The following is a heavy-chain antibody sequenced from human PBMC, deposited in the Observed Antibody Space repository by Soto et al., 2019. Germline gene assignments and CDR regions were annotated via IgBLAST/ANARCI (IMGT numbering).Heavy chain of an antibody. J-gene: IGHJ5*02. CDR1: GGSISSYY. V-gene: IGHV4-59*01. D-gene: IGHD5-18*01. Sequence: SETLSLTCTVSGGSISSYYWSWIRQPPGKGLEWIGYIYYSGSTNYNPSLKSRVTISVDTSKNQFSLKLSSVTAADTAVYYCARTWGGYSYGYLSGNWFDPWGQGTLVTVSS. CDR2: IYYSGST. CDR3: ARTWGGYSYGYLSGNWFDP.